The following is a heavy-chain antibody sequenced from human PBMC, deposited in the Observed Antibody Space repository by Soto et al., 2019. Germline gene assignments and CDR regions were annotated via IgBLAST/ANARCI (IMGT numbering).Heavy chain of an antibody. J-gene: IGHJ3*02. Sequence: ASAKVSCKASGYTFTSCDINWVRQATGQGLEWMGWMNPNSGNTGYAQKFQGRVTMTRNTSISTAYMELSSLRSEDTAVYYCARGGRYGDYTLDDAFDIWGQGTMVTVSS. V-gene: IGHV1-8*02. CDR1: GYTFTSCD. CDR3: ARGGRYGDYTLDDAFDI. CDR2: MNPNSGNT. D-gene: IGHD4-17*01.